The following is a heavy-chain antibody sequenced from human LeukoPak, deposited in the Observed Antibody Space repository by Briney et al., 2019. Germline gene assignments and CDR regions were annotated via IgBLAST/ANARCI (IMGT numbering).Heavy chain of an antibody. CDR2: IKQDGSAK. Sequence: GGSLRLSCAASGFTVGSDYMSWVRQAPGKGLEWVANIKQDGSAKPYVDSVKGRFTISRDNAKNSLFLQMNSLRVEDTAVYYCARDHYGSGSYYKIGPGDYWGQGTLVTVSS. CDR3: ARDHYGSGSYYKIGPGDY. J-gene: IGHJ4*02. CDR1: GFTVGSDY. V-gene: IGHV3-7*03. D-gene: IGHD3-10*01.